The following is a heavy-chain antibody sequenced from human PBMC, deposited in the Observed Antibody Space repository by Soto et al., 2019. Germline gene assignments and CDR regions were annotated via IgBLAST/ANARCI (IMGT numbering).Heavy chain of an antibody. Sequence: SETLSLTCTVSGGSISGYYWSWIRQPPGKGLEWIGYIYSSGSANYNPSLKSRVTISVDTSKNQFSLKLTSVTAADTAVYYCARVRSGWGIDYWGQGTLVTVSS. V-gene: IGHV4-59*12. D-gene: IGHD6-19*01. J-gene: IGHJ4*02. CDR2: IYSSGSA. CDR3: ARVRSGWGIDY. CDR1: GGSISGYY.